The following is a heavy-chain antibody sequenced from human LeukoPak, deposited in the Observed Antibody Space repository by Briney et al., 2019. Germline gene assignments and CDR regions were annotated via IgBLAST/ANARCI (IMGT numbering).Heavy chain of an antibody. Sequence: GASVKVSCKASGYTFTSYGISWVRQPPGQGLEWMGWISAYNGNTNYAQKLQGRVTMTTDTSTSTAYMELRSLRSDDTAVYYCARDSRWLQLIAYYFDYWGQGTLVTVSS. CDR3: ARDSRWLQLIAYYFDY. CDR1: GYTFTSYG. V-gene: IGHV1-18*01. D-gene: IGHD5-24*01. CDR2: ISAYNGNT. J-gene: IGHJ4*02.